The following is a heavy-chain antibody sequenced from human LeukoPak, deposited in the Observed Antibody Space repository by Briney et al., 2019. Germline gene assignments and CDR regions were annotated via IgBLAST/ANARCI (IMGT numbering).Heavy chain of an antibody. CDR1: GGSFSGYY. CDR3: ARSAIGYCSGGSCKWYFDY. V-gene: IGHV4-34*01. D-gene: IGHD2-15*01. J-gene: IGHJ4*02. CDR2: INHSGST. Sequence: SETLSLTCAVYGGSFSGYYWSWIRQPPGKGLEWIGEINHSGSTNYNPSLKSRVTISVDTSKNQFSLKLSSVTAADTAVYYCARSAIGYCSGGSCKWYFDYWGQETLVTVSS.